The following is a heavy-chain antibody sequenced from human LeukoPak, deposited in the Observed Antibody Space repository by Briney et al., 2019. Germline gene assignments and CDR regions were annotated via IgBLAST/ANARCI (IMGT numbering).Heavy chain of an antibody. J-gene: IGHJ4*02. CDR3: TTYGSGRKFDY. Sequence: GGSLRLSCAASGFILSNAWMNWVRQAPGKGLEWVGLIKSKTNGETRDYAAPVKGRFTISRDDSTNTLYLQMNSLKSEDTAVYYCTTYGSGRKFDYWGQGILVTVSS. D-gene: IGHD3-10*01. CDR1: GFILSNAW. V-gene: IGHV3-15*01. CDR2: IKSKTNGETR.